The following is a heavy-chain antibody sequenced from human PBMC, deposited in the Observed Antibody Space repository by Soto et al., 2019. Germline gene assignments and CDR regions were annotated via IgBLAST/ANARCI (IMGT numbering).Heavy chain of an antibody. CDR3: ARGIATGQLDP. J-gene: IGHJ5*02. D-gene: IGHD2-15*01. Sequence: ASVKVSCKASGYTFTRYTMNWVRQAHRQRLEWMGWINPDNGNTKSSQKFQDRVIITRDTSASTAYMDLSSLRSEDTAVYYCARGIATGQLDPWGQGTLVTVSS. CDR1: GYTFTRYT. V-gene: IGHV1-3*01. CDR2: INPDNGNT.